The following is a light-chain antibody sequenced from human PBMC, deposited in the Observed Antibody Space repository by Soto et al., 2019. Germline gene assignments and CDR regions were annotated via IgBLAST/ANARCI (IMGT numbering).Light chain of an antibody. CDR1: QSISYW. CDR3: QQRSNWPIT. CDR2: KAS. V-gene: IGKV1-5*03. Sequence: DIQMTQSPSTLSASVGDRVTITCRASQSISYWLAWYQQKPGKAPNLLIYKASNLESGVPSRFNGSGSGTDFTLTISSLQPDDFASYYCQQRSNWPITFGQGTRLEIK. J-gene: IGKJ5*01.